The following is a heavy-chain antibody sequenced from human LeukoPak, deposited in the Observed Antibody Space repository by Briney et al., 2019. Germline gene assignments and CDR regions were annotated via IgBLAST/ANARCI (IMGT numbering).Heavy chain of an antibody. CDR2: IKQDGSEK. Sequence: PGASLRPSCAASGFTFSSYAMSWVRQAPGKGLEWVANIKQDGSEKYYVDSVKGRFTISRDNAKNSLYLQMNSLRAEDTAVYYCARDVPPKQHGLDYWGQGTLVTVSS. CDR1: GFTFSSYA. D-gene: IGHD6-13*01. CDR3: ARDVPPKQHGLDY. J-gene: IGHJ4*02. V-gene: IGHV3-7*03.